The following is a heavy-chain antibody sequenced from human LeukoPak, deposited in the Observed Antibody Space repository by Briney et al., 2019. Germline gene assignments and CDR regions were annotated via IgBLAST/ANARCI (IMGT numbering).Heavy chain of an antibody. J-gene: IGHJ6*03. Sequence: SETLSLTCAVYGGSFSNYYWSWIRQPPGRGLEWIGEINDSGRTNYNPSLMSRVTASVDTSKNQFSLRLTSVTATDTAVYYCARRWNYGRNYYIDVWGNGATVSVSS. V-gene: IGHV4-34*01. CDR3: ARRWNYGRNYYIDV. CDR2: INDSGRT. D-gene: IGHD1-7*01. CDR1: GGSFSNYY.